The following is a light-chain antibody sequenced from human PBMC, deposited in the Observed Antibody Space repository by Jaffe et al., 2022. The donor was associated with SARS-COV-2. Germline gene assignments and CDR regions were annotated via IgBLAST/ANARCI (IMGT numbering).Light chain of an antibody. J-gene: IGKJ4*01. CDR3: QQANGSPLLT. Sequence: DIQMTQSPSSVSASVGDRVTITCRASQDISSWLAWYQQKPGKAPILLIYAASSLQSGVPSRFSGSGSGTHFTLTISSLQPEDFAIYYCQQANGSPLLTFGGGTKVEIK. CDR1: QDISSW. V-gene: IGKV1-12*01. CDR2: AAS.